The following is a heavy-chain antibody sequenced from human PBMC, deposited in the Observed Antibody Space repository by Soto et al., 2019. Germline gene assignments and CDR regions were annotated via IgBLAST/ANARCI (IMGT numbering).Heavy chain of an antibody. J-gene: IGHJ6*02. D-gene: IGHD2-2*01. Sequence: SETLSLTCTVSGGSISSGDYYLSWIRQPPGKGLEWIGYIYDSGTTYYNPSLEIRVTISMDTSKNQFSLNLSSVTAADTAVYYCARYPPNCISTSCYESYGVDVWGQGTTVTVSS. CDR3: ARYPPNCISTSCYESYGVDV. CDR2: IYDSGTT. V-gene: IGHV4-30-4*01. CDR1: GGSISSGDYY.